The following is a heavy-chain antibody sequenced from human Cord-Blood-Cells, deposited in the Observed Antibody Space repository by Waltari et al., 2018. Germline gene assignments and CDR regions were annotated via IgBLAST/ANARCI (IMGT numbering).Heavy chain of an antibody. D-gene: IGHD5-12*01. V-gene: IGHV4-39*01. Sequence: QLQLQVTAAGVLQPPQILSPPRTVPDGYLSSSSCSWAGFRQPPGKGLEWIGSIYYSGSTYYNPSLKSRVTISVDTSKNQFSLKLSSVTAADTAVYYCARLPWGDGYEGYWGQGTLVTVSS. CDR3: ARLPWGDGYEGY. J-gene: IGHJ4*02. CDR2: IYYSGST. CDR1: DGYLSSSSCS.